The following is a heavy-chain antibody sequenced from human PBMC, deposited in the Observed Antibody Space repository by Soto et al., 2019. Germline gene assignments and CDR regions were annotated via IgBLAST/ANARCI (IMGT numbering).Heavy chain of an antibody. CDR1: GFTFSSYG. CDR3: AGVIYGSFDY. Sequence: QVQLVESGGGVVQPGRSLRLSCAASGFTFSSYGMHWVRQAPGKGLEWVAVIWYDGSNKYYADSVKGRFTISRDNSKNTLYLQMNGLKGEDTAVYYCAGVIYGSFDYWGQGNLVTVAS. D-gene: IGHD3-10*01. V-gene: IGHV3-33*01. J-gene: IGHJ4*02. CDR2: IWYDGSNK.